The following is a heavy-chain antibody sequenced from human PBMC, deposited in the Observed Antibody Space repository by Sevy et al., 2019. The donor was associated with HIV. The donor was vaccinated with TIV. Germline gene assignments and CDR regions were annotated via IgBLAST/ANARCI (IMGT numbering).Heavy chain of an antibody. CDR1: GFTFSSYA. Sequence: GSLRLSCAASGFTFSSYAMSWVRQAPGKGLEWVSAISGSGGSTYYADSVKGRFTISRDNSKNTLYLQMNSLIAEDTAVYYCAKDGYKPSVGDENYYYYYMDVWGKGTTVTVSS. D-gene: IGHD1-20*01. CDR3: AKDGYKPSVGDENYYYYYMDV. J-gene: IGHJ6*03. CDR2: ISGSGGST. V-gene: IGHV3-23*01.